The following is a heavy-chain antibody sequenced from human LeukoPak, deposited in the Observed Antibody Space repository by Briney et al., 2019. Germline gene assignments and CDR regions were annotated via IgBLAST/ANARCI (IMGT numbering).Heavy chain of an antibody. V-gene: IGHV1-69*13. Sequence: SVKVSCKASGGTFSSYAISWVRQAPGQGLEWMGGVIPIFGTANYAQKFQGRVTITADESTSTAYMELSSLRSEDTAVYYCAIVVVPAAPFDYWGQGTLVTVSS. D-gene: IGHD2-2*01. CDR1: GGTFSSYA. J-gene: IGHJ4*02. CDR3: AIVVVPAAPFDY. CDR2: VIPIFGTA.